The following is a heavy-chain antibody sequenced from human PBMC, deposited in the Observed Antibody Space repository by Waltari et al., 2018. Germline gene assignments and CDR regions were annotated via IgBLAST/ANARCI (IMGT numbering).Heavy chain of an antibody. Sequence: QVQLQESGPGLVKPSETLSLTCAVSGYSISSGYYWGWIRQPPGKGLEWIGSIYHSGSTYSNPSLKSRVTISVDTSKNKFTLKQSSVTAADTAVYYWARHNWNDWFDPWGQGTLVTVSS. V-gene: IGHV4-38-2*01. CDR1: GYSISSGYY. CDR3: ARHNWNDWFDP. CDR2: IYHSGST. D-gene: IGHD1-20*01. J-gene: IGHJ5*02.